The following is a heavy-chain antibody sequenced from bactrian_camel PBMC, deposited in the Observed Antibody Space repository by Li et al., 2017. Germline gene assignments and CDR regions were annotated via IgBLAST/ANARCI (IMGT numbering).Heavy chain of an antibody. CDR1: GYTADKPYC. V-gene: IGHV3S53*01. CDR2: IDGNGDT. Sequence: QVQLVESGGGSVQVGGSLRVSCEVSGYTADKPYCMGWFRQAPGEEREGVATIDGNGDTSYADSVKGRFTISLGNAKNIVYLQMDSLKPEDTGMYFCAVKLGLMDISTLMMGGKDYYAMDYWGKGTQVTVS. J-gene: IGHJ7*01. D-gene: IGHD1*01.